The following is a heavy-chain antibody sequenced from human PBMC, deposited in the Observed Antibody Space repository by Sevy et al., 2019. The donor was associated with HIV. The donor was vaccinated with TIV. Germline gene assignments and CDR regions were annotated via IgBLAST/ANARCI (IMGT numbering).Heavy chain of an antibody. Sequence: GGSLRLSCAASGFTFSSFWMHWVRQAPGKGLVWVSKINSDGSETTYADSVKGRFTISRDNAKNTLYLQRNSLRAEDTAVYYCARVYCSGGICYPSDNWFDPWGQGTLVTVSS. CDR2: INSDGSET. D-gene: IGHD2-15*01. V-gene: IGHV3-74*01. CDR1: GFTFSSFW. CDR3: ARVYCSGGICYPSDNWFDP. J-gene: IGHJ5*02.